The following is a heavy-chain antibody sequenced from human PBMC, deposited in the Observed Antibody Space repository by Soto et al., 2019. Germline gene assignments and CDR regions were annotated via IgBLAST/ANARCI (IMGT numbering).Heavy chain of an antibody. CDR1: GGTFSSYT. Sequence: ASVKVSCKASGGTFSSYTISWVRQAPGQGLEWMGRIIPILGITNYAQKFQGRVTITRDESTSTVYMELSSLRSEDTAVYYCARRSITIFGVAYNWFDPWGQGTLVTVSS. V-gene: IGHV1-69*02. CDR3: ARRSITIFGVAYNWFDP. J-gene: IGHJ5*02. CDR2: IIPILGIT. D-gene: IGHD3-3*01.